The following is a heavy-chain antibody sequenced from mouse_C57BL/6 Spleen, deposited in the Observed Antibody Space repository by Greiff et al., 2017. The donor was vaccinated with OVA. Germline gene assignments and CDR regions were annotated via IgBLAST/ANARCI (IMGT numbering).Heavy chain of an antibody. J-gene: IGHJ4*01. CDR3: TREGGLYGGYAMDY. V-gene: IGHV1-15*01. Sequence: QVQLQQSGAELVRPGASVTLSCKASGYTFTDYEMHWVKQTPVHGLEWIGAIDPETGGTAYNQKFKGKAILTADKSSSTAYMELRSLTSEDSAVYYCTREGGLYGGYAMDYWGQGTSVTVSS. CDR2: IDPETGGT. D-gene: IGHD1-2*01. CDR1: GYTFTDYE.